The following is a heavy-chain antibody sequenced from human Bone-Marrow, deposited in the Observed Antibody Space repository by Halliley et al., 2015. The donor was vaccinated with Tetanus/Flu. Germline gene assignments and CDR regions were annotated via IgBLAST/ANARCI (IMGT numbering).Heavy chain of an antibody. CDR1: GGSISSGGYY. CDR2: IYYSGTT. V-gene: IGHV4-31*03. D-gene: IGHD4-4*01. J-gene: IGHJ5*01. CDR3: ARGGHDYRKGAWFDS. Sequence: TLSLTCTVSGGSISSGGYYWGWIRQHPGKGLEWIGFIYYSGTTYYNPSLMSRVSLSVDTSKNQFSLRLTSVTAADTAVYYCARGGHDYRKGAWFDSWGQGTLVTVPS.